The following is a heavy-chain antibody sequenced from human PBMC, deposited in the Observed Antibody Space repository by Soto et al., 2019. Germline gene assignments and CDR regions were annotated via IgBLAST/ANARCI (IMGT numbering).Heavy chain of an antibody. CDR1: GGSIGTSGYY. CDR2: IHYGGSG. J-gene: IGHJ4*02. CDR3: VGGCPWVGYTY. D-gene: IGHD3-16*02. V-gene: IGHV4-39*02. Sequence: QLQLQESGPGLVKPSETLSLTCTVSGGSIGTSGYYWGWIRQPPGKGLEWIGNIHYGGSGTYSPYLKSRVTTSLRTSMNHFALNMTSMTPADTAVYIRVGGCPWVGYTYWGQGNLVTVSS.